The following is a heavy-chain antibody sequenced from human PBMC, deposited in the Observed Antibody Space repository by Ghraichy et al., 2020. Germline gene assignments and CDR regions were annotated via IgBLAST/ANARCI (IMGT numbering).Heavy chain of an antibody. D-gene: IGHD4-23*01. CDR1: GGSISSGGYS. V-gene: IGHV4-30-4*07. CDR3: ARGSGDYGGQMGSNAFDI. J-gene: IGHJ3*02. CDR2: IYYSGST. Sequence: SETLSLTCAVSGGSISSGGYSWSWIRQPPGKGLEWIGYIYYSGSTYYNPSLKSRVTISVDTSKNQFSLKLSSVTAADTAVYYCARGSGDYGGQMGSNAFDIWGQGTMVTVSS.